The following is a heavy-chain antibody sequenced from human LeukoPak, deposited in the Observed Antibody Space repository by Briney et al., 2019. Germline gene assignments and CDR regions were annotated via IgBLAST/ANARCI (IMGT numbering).Heavy chain of an antibody. Sequence: KPSETLSLTCTVSGGSISSYYWSWIRQPPGKGLEWIGYIYYSGSTNYNPSLKSRVTISVDTSKNQFSLKLSSVTAADTAVYYCAGTTLSNFWSGYYSYFDYWGQGTLVTVSS. CDR1: GGSISSYY. CDR2: IYYSGST. D-gene: IGHD3-3*01. V-gene: IGHV4-59*01. J-gene: IGHJ4*02. CDR3: AGTTLSNFWSGYYSYFDY.